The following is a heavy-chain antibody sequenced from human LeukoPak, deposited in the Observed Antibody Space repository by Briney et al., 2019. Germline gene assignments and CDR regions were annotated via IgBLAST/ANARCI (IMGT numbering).Heavy chain of an antibody. CDR3: VGGPGY. Sequence: GSLSLSCVASGFSFSSYWMSWVRQAPGKGLEWVGNIRKDGSDKYYIDSVKGRFTISRDNAKNSLYVQMNSLRAEDTAVYYCVGGPGYWGQGTLVTVSS. CDR2: IRKDGSDK. D-gene: IGHD3-10*01. J-gene: IGHJ4*02. V-gene: IGHV3-7*01. CDR1: GFSFSSYW.